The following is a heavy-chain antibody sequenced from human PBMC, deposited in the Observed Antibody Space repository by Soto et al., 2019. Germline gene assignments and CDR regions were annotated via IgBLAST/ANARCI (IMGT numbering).Heavy chain of an antibody. V-gene: IGHV4-59*01. Sequence: SETLSLTCAASGGSISGYYWSWIRQPPGKGLEWIGYMYNTGSTVYNPSFKSRVTISVDTSKNQFSLKLNSVTAADTAVYYCARDLWGYCGTDCYPLDVWGQGTTVTV. J-gene: IGHJ6*02. CDR2: MYNTGST. CDR3: ARDLWGYCGTDCYPLDV. D-gene: IGHD2-21*02. CDR1: GGSISGYY.